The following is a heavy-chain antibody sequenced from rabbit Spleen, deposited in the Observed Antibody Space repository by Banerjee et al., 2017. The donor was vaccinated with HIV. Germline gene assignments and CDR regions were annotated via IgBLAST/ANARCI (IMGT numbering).Heavy chain of an antibody. CDR2: IDPVFGIT. V-gene: IGHV1S7*01. CDR1: GFTLSSYY. J-gene: IGHJ6*01. D-gene: IGHD8-1*01. Sequence: QLEESAGGLVQPGGSLKLSCKASGFTLSSYYMNWVRQAPGKGLVWIGYIDPVFGITYYANWVNGRFSISSHNAQNTLYLQMTSLTAADTATYFCAMDTGSSFSSYGMDLWGPGTLVTVS. CDR3: AMDTGSSFSSYGMDL.